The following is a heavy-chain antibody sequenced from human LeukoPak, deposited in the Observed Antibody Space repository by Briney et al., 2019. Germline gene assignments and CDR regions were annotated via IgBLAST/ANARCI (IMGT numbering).Heavy chain of an antibody. D-gene: IGHD1-26*01. J-gene: IGHJ6*03. CDR1: GDIFSSYS. CDR2: IIPIFGPT. Sequence: SVKVSCNASGDIFSSYSVSWVRQAPGQGLEWMGGIIPIFGPTNYAQKFQGRVTITTDQSTRTAYMELNSLSSDDTAVYYCARVGRSRGSLPNSYYYMDVWGKGTTVTVSS. CDR3: ARVGRSRGSLPNSYYYMDV. V-gene: IGHV1-69*05.